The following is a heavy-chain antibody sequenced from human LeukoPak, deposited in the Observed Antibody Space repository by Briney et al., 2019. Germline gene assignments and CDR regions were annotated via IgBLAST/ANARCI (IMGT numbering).Heavy chain of an antibody. Sequence: GGSLRLSCAASGFTFSSYEMNWVRQAPGKGLEWVSYISSSGSTIYYADSVKGRVTISSDNAKNSLYLQMNSLRAEDTAVYYCAELGITMIGGVWGKGTTVTISS. V-gene: IGHV3-48*03. CDR3: AELGITMIGGV. CDR2: ISSSGSTI. D-gene: IGHD3-10*02. J-gene: IGHJ6*04. CDR1: GFTFSSYE.